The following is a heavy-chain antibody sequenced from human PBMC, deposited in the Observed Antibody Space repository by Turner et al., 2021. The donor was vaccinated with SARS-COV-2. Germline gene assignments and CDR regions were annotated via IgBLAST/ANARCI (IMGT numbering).Heavy chain of an antibody. CDR3: ARDTTK. V-gene: IGHV3-53*01. D-gene: IGHD1-26*01. Sequence: EVQLVESGGGLLQPGGSLTLACAASGFTVSSHYLSWVRQAPGKGLEWVSVIYSGGSTYYADSVKGRFSISRDNSKNTLYLQMNSLRAEDTAVYYCARDTTKWGQGTLVTVSS. CDR2: IYSGGST. J-gene: IGHJ4*02. CDR1: GFTVSSHY.